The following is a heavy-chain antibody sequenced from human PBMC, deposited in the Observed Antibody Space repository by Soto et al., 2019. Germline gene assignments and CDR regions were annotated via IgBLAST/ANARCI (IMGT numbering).Heavy chain of an antibody. Sequence: EVQLVESGGGVVGPGESLRLSCAASGFTFDDYGMSWVRQAPGKGLEWVSGISWNGGRTGYADSVKGRFTISRDNAKNSLYLQMHSLRAEDTALYYCARAWFADYYFDYWGQRSLVTVSS. V-gene: IGHV3-20*04. D-gene: IGHD3-10*01. CDR3: ARAWFADYYFDY. CDR2: ISWNGGRT. CDR1: GFTFDDYG. J-gene: IGHJ4*02.